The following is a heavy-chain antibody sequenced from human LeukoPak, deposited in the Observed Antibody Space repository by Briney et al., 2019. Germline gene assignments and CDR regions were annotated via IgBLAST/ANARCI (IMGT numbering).Heavy chain of an antibody. CDR3: ARGSYDILTGYSPFFFDY. CDR1: GFXFSSYS. Sequence: GGSLRLSCAASGFXFSSYSINWVRQAPGKGLEWVSSTSPSSSYKYYADSVKGRFTISRDNAKNSLYLQMNSLRAEDTAVYFCARGSYDILTGYSPFFFDYWGQGTLVTVSS. J-gene: IGHJ4*02. CDR2: TSPSSSYK. D-gene: IGHD3-9*01. V-gene: IGHV3-21*01.